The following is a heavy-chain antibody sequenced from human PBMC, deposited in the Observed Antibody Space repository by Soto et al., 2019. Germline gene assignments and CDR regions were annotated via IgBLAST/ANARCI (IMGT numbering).Heavy chain of an antibody. J-gene: IGHJ4*02. CDR2: VIPILGMA. CDR1: EGTFNSYT. CDR3: ASNCGSGSTPFDY. V-gene: IGHV1-69*02. D-gene: IGHD3-10*01. Sequence: QVQLVQSGAEVKKPGSSVKVSCTASEGTFNSYTISWVRQAPGQGLEWMGRVIPILGMANFAQQFQGRVMITADTSTSTAYMVLSSLRSDDTAVYYCASNCGSGSTPFDYWGQGTLVTVSS.